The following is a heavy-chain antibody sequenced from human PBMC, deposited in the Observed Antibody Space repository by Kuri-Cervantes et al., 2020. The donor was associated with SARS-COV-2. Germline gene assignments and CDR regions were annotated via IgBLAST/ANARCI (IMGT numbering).Heavy chain of an antibody. J-gene: IGHJ3*02. CDR2: IWYDGSNK. Sequence: GGSLRLSCAASGFTFGSYGMHWVRQAPGKGLEWVAVIWYDGSNKYYADSVKGRFTISRDNSKNTLYLQMNSLRAEDTAVYYCARDLNRYSSSWGAFDIWGQGTMVTVSS. V-gene: IGHV3-33*01. CDR1: GFTFGSYG. D-gene: IGHD6-13*01. CDR3: ARDLNRYSSSWGAFDI.